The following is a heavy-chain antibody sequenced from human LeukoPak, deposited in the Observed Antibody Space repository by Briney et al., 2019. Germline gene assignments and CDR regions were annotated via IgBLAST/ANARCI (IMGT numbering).Heavy chain of an antibody. J-gene: IGHJ6*02. V-gene: IGHV4-59*01. CDR2: IYYSGST. Sequence: SETLSLTCTVSGGSISSYYWSWIRQPPGKGLEWIGYIYYSGSTNYNPSLKSRVTISVDTSKNQFSLKLSSVTAADTAVYYCARTETYYYGMDVWGQGTTVTVSS. CDR1: GGSISSYY. CDR3: ARTETYYYGMDV.